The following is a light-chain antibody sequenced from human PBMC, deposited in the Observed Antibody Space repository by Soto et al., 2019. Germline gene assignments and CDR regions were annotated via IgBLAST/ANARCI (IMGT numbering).Light chain of an antibody. V-gene: IGKV1-39*01. Sequence: DIQMTQSPSSLSASVGDRVAITCRASQRISSYLNWYQQKPGKAPKLLIYAASTLQSGVPSRFSGSGSGAGFTLTISRLEPEDFAVYYCQQYGTSPPTFGGGTKVDIK. CDR1: QRISSY. CDR2: AAS. CDR3: QQYGTSPPT. J-gene: IGKJ4*01.